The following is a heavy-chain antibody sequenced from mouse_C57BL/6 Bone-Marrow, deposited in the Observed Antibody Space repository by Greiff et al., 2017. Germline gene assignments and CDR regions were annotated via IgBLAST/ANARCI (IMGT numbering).Heavy chain of an antibody. V-gene: IGHV1-7*01. Sequence: QVQLQQSGAELVKPGASVKLSCKASGYTFTSYWMHWVKQRPGQGLEWIGYINPSSGYTKYNQKFKDKATLTADKSSSTAYMQLSSLTYEDSAVYYCATKPPYYYGSSYVDAMDYWGQGTAVTVSS. CDR1: GYTFTSYW. J-gene: IGHJ4*01. D-gene: IGHD1-1*01. CDR3: ATKPPYYYGSSYVDAMDY. CDR2: INPSSGYT.